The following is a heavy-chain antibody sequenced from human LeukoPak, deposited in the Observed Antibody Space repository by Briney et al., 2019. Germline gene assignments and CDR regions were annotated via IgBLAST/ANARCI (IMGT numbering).Heavy chain of an antibody. J-gene: IGHJ4*02. D-gene: IGHD4-17*01. CDR3: AKDHDYGDYGPYYFDY. CDR2: ISGSGGST. Sequence: PGGSLRLSCAASGFTFSSYAVSWVRQAPGKGLEWVSAISGSGGSTYYADSVKGRFTISRDNSKNTLYLQMNSLRAEDTAVYYCAKDHDYGDYGPYYFDYWGQGTLVTVSS. V-gene: IGHV3-23*01. CDR1: GFTFSSYA.